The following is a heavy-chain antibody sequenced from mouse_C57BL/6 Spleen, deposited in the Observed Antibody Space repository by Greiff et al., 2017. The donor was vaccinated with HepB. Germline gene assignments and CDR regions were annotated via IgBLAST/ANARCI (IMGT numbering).Heavy chain of an antibody. CDR3: ARTDGYYKGGFDY. CDR1: GYTFTSYT. J-gene: IGHJ2*01. D-gene: IGHD2-3*01. CDR2: INPSSGYT. Sequence: VQLQQSGAELARPGASVKMSCKASGYTFTSYTMLWVKQRPGQGLEWIGYINPSSGYTKYNQKFKDKATLTADKSSSTAYMQLSSLTSEDSAVYYCARTDGYYKGGFDYWGQGTTLTVSS. V-gene: IGHV1-4*01.